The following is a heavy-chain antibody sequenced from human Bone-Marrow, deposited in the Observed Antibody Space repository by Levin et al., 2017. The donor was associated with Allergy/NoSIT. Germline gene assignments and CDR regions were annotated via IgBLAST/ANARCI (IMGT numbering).Heavy chain of an antibody. J-gene: IGHJ5*02. CDR2: ISYDGSNK. V-gene: IGHV3-30-3*01. D-gene: IGHD2-8*02. CDR3: ARGGGADGGVADP. Sequence: GGSLRLSCAASGFTFSSYAMHWVRQAPGKGLEWVAVISYDGSNKYYADSVKGRFTISRDNSKNTLYLQMNSLRAEDTAVYYCARGGGADGGVADPWGQGTLVTVSS. CDR1: GFTFSSYA.